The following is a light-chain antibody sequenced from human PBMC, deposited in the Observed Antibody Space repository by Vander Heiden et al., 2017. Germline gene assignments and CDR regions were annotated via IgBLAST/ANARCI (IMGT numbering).Light chain of an antibody. CDR2: EVS. CDR3: SSYTSSSTLDV. CDR1: SSDVGGYNY. J-gene: IGLJ1*01. V-gene: IGLV2-14*01. Sequence: QSALTQPASVSGSPGQSITISCTGTSSDVGGYNYVSWYQQHPGKAPKLMIEEVSNRPSGVSNRFSGSKSGNTASLTISGLQAEDEADYDCSSYTSSSTLDVFGTGTKVTVL.